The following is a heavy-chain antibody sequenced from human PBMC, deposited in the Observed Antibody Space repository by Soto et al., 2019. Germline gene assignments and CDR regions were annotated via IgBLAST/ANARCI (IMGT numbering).Heavy chain of an antibody. CDR1: GGSISSGGYY. CDR2: IYYSGST. Sequence: SETVSLTCTVSGGSISSGGYYWSWIRQHPGKGLEWIGYIYYSGSTYYNPSLKSRVTISVDTSKNQFSLKLSSVTAADTAVYYCARESKLGYCSGGSCYGRFDPWGQGTLVTVS. CDR3: ARESKLGYCSGGSCYGRFDP. V-gene: IGHV4-31*03. D-gene: IGHD2-15*01. J-gene: IGHJ5*02.